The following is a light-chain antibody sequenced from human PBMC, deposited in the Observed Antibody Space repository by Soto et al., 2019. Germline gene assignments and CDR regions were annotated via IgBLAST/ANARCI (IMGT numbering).Light chain of an antibody. V-gene: IGKV3-15*01. Sequence: EIVMTQSPATLSVSPREKTTLSCRASQSVSSNFAWYQQKPGQAPRLLIYGASTRATGIPARFSGSGSGTEFTLTISSLQSEDFAVYYCQQYNNWPQTFGQGTKVDIK. CDR3: QQYNNWPQT. CDR1: QSVSSN. CDR2: GAS. J-gene: IGKJ1*01.